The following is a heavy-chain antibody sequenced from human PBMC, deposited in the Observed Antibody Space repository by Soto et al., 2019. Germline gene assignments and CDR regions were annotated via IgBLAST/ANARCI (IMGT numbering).Heavy chain of an antibody. CDR2: VIPLLDAS. V-gene: IGHV1-69*08. CDR3: ASGKSQMTQDRMGFYYYMDV. Sequence: QVQLVQSGAEVKKPGSSVRISCTASGVAFSNYTFTWVRRAPGQGLEWMGRVIPLLDASNYAEKFQDRATITADRSTSTAYMELSGLKSEDSAIYYCASGKSQMTQDRMGFYYYMDVWGKGTTVTVSS. J-gene: IGHJ6*03. CDR1: GVAFSNYT. D-gene: IGHD2-15*01.